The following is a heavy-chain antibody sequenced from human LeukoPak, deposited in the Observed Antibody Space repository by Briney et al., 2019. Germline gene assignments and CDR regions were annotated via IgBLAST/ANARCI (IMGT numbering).Heavy chain of an antibody. CDR1: GFTFGDYA. CDR2: IRSKAYGGTT. CDR3: TRLQLWFPLDY. V-gene: IGHV3-49*03. Sequence: GGSLRLSCTASGFTFGDYAMSWFRQAPGKGLEWVGFIRSKAYGGTTEYAASVKGRFTISRDDSKSIAYLQMNSLKTEDTAVYYFTRLQLWFPLDYWGQGTLVTVSS. D-gene: IGHD5-18*01. J-gene: IGHJ4*02.